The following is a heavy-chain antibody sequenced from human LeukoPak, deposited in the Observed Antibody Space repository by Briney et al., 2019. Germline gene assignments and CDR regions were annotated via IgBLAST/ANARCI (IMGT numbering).Heavy chain of an antibody. V-gene: IGHV1-2*02. Sequence: GASVTVSFKSSVYTFTYYYVHWVGLAPGQGREGMGWINPNSGEKNYAQKFQDKVTMTRDTSIHTAYIEVSRLRSDDTAVYFCARAPPYERYYYFLDVWGKGTTVTVSS. J-gene: IGHJ6*03. CDR3: ARAPPYERYYYFLDV. CDR2: INPNSGEK. CDR1: VYTFTYYY. D-gene: IGHD1-14*01.